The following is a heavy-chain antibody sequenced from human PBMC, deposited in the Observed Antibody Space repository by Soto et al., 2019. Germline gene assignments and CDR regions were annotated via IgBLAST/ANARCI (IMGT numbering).Heavy chain of an antibody. CDR2: IYKSGST. J-gene: IGHJ4*02. V-gene: IGHV4-31*03. Sequence: LSLTCTVSNGSISTGAYFWSWFRHHSGKGLEWIAYIYKSGSTYYNPSLKSRVTISVDTSKNQFYLNLRSVTAADTAIYYCARESDYYDSSGSSFDYWGQGTQVTVSS. CDR1: NGSISTGAYF. CDR3: ARESDYYDSSGSSFDY. D-gene: IGHD3-22*01.